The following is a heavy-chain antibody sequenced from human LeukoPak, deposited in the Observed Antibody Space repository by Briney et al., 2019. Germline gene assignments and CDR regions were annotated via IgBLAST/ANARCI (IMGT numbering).Heavy chain of an antibody. D-gene: IGHD3-10*01. CDR3: ARGRYGSSYEYFDY. Sequence: GGSLRLSCAASGFTFSSYSMNWVRQAPGKGLEWVSSTSSSSSYIYYADSVKGRFTISRDNAKNSLYLQMNSLRAEDTAVYYCARGRYGSSYEYFDYWGQGTLVTVSS. CDR1: GFTFSSYS. V-gene: IGHV3-21*01. J-gene: IGHJ4*02. CDR2: TSSSSSYI.